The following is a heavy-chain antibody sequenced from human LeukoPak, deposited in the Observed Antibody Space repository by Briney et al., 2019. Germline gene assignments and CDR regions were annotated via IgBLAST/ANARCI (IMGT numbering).Heavy chain of an antibody. CDR3: TRERGGSRSYDMDV. V-gene: IGHV3-49*04. CDR1: GFTFGDYP. CDR2: IRNKAYGGTT. J-gene: IGHJ6*02. Sequence: GGSLRLSCTASGFTFGDYPMSWVRHAPGMGLEWIGFIRNKAYGGTTEYAASVRGRFTISRDDSKSIAYLQMNSLKTEDTAVYYCTRERGGSRSYDMDVWGQGTTVTVSS. D-gene: IGHD2-15*01.